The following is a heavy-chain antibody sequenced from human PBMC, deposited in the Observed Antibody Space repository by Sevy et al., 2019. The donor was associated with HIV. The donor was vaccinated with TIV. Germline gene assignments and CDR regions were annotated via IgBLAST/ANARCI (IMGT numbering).Heavy chain of an antibody. V-gene: IGHV1-8*01. CDR3: ARNYYGSGSYYSNFDY. Sequence: ASVKVSCKASGYTLTSYDINWVRQATGQGLEWMGWMNPNSGNTGYAQTFQGRVTMTRNTSISTAYMELSSLRSDDTAVYYCARNYYGSGSYYSNFDYWGQGALVTVSS. J-gene: IGHJ4*02. CDR2: MNPNSGNT. D-gene: IGHD3-10*01. CDR1: GYTLTSYD.